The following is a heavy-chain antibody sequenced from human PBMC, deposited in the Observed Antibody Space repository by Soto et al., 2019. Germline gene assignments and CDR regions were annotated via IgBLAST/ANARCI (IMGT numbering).Heavy chain of an antibody. CDR1: GYTFSDYY. D-gene: IGHD5-18*01. V-gene: IGHV3-11*01. CDR3: ARSPDTAMVTLDY. CDR2: ISSSGSTI. J-gene: IGHJ4*02. Sequence: GGSLKLSCAASGYTFSDYYMSWIRQAPGKGLEWVSYISSSGSTIYYADSVKGRFTISRDNAKNSLYLQMNSLRAEDTAVYYCARSPDTAMVTLDYWGQGTLVTVSS.